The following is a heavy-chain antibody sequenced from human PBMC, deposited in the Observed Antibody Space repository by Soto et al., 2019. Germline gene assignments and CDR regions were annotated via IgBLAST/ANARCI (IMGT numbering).Heavy chain of an antibody. D-gene: IGHD5-12*01. V-gene: IGHV3-23*01. CDR1: GFTFSSDC. J-gene: IGHJ4*02. CDR2: ISGGGGST. CDR3: ASGYSGYDSTEFDRYLFDY. Sequence: GGSLRLSCAASGFTFSSDCMHWVRQAPGKGLEWVSAISGGGGSTYYADSVKGRFTISRDNSKNTLYLQMNSLRAEDTAVYYCASGYSGYDSTEFDRYLFDYWGQGTLVPVSS.